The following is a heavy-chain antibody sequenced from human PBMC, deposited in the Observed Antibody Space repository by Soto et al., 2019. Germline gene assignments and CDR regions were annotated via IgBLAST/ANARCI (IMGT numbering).Heavy chain of an antibody. J-gene: IGHJ5*02. CDR1: GGSFSGYY. V-gene: IGHV4-34*01. CDR3: ARVRGYSRGHFKPNWFDP. D-gene: IGHD6-19*01. CDR2: INHSGST. Sequence: SETLSLTCAVYGGSFSGYYWSWIRQPPGKGLEWIGEINHSGSTNYNPSLKSRVTISVDTSKNQFSLKLSSVTAADTAVYYCARVRGYSRGHFKPNWFDPWGQGTLVTVS.